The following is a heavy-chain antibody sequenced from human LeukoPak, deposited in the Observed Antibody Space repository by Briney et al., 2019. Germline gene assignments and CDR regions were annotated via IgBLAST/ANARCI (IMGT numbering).Heavy chain of an antibody. J-gene: IGHJ6*02. V-gene: IGHV3-7*01. CDR2: IKQDGSEK. Sequence: GGSLRLSCAASGFTFSSYWMSWVRQAPGKGLEWVANIKQDGSEKYYVDSVKGRFTISRDNAKNSLYLRMNSLRAEDTAVYYYARDGALSGYYYGMDVWGQGTTVTVSS. CDR3: ARDGALSGYYYGMDV. CDR1: GFTFSSYW. D-gene: IGHD2/OR15-2a*01.